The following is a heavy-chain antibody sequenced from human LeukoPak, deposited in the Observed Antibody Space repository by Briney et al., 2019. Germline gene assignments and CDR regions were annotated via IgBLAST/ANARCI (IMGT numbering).Heavy chain of an antibody. CDR2: IYHSGST. V-gene: IGHV4-4*02. J-gene: IGHJ4*02. CDR3: AASSSWYSMGYY. CDR1: GGSISSSNW. Sequence: SGTLSLTCAVSGGSISSSNWWSWVRQPPGKGLEWIGEIYHSGSTNYNPSLKSRVTISVDTSKNQFSLKLSSVTAADTAVYYCAASSSWYSMGYYWGQGTLVTVSS. D-gene: IGHD6-13*01.